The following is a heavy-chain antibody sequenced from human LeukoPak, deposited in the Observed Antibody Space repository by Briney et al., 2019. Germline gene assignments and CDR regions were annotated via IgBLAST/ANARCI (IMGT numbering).Heavy chain of an antibody. CDR2: IYSGGST. Sequence: TGGSLRLSCAASGFTVSSNYMSWVRQAPGKGLEWVSVIYSGGSTYYADSVKGRFTLSRDNSKNTLYLQMNSLPAEDTAVYYCAGEQTIVAAAGLDSWGQGTLVTVSS. J-gene: IGHJ4*02. V-gene: IGHV3-53*05. CDR3: AGEQTIVAAAGLDS. D-gene: IGHD6-13*01. CDR1: GFTVSSNY.